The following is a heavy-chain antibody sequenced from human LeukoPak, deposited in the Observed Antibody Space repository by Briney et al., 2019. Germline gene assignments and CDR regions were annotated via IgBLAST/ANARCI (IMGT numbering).Heavy chain of an antibody. J-gene: IGHJ4*02. CDR2: IYYSGST. CDR3: ARHVAHSTVTPFDY. CDR1: GGSISSYY. D-gene: IGHD4-17*01. Sequence: PSETLSLTCTVSGGSISSYYWSWIRQPPGKGLEWIGYIYYSGSTNYNPSLKSRVTISVDTSKNQFSLKLSSVTAADTAVYYCARHVAHSTVTPFDYWGQGTLVTVSS. V-gene: IGHV4-59*08.